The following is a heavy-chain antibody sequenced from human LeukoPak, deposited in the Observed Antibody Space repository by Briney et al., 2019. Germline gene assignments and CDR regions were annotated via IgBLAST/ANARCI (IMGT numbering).Heavy chain of an antibody. J-gene: IGHJ5*02. CDR2: IDYSGST. D-gene: IGHD3-10*01. V-gene: IGHV4-34*01. Sequence: PSETLSLTCAVYGGSFSGYYWGWIRQSPGKGLEWIGTIDYSGSTYYSPSLKSRVTISVDTSKNQFSLKLSSVTAADTAMYYCARNRYYYGSGNYGVPNWFDPWGQGTLVTVSS. CDR3: ARNRYYYGSGNYGVPNWFDP. CDR1: GGSFSGYY.